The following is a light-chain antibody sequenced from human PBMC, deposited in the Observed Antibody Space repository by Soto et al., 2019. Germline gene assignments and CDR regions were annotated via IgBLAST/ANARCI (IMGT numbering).Light chain of an antibody. CDR2: EVS. CDR3: SSYAGSYTVL. J-gene: IGLJ2*01. V-gene: IGLV2-8*01. Sequence: QSVLTQPPSASGSPGHSVTISCTGTSSDVGGYNYVSWYQQHPGKAPQLMIYEVSRRPSGVPDRFSGSKSGNTASLTVSGLQAEDEADYYCSSYAGSYTVLFGGGTKLTVL. CDR1: SSDVGGYNY.